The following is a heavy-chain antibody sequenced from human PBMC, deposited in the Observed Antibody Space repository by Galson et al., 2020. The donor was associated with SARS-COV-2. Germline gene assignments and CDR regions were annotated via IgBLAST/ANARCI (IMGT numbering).Heavy chain of an antibody. CDR1: GFNFSNYG. V-gene: IGHV3-30*03. J-gene: IGHJ4*02. Sequence: GESLKISCAASGFNFSNYGMHWVRQAPGKGLEWVALIPHDGSISHYADSVEGRFTISRDNSKNTLFLQMSTLRAEDTAVYYCARDQYPSGWNPHAEYWGQGTLVTVSS. D-gene: IGHD6-19*01. CDR3: ARDQYPSGWNPHAEY. CDR2: IPHDGSIS.